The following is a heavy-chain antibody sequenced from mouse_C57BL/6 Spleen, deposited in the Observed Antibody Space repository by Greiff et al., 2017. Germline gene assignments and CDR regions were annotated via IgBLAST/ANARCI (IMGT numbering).Heavy chain of an antibody. CDR3: ARDYYGSSCYFDY. D-gene: IGHD1-1*01. Sequence: QVQLQQPGAELVMPGASVKLSCKASGYTFTSYWMPWVKQRPGQGLEWIGEIDPSVSYTNYNQKFKGKSTLTVVKSASTSYMQLSSLTSEDSAVYDCARDYYGSSCYFDYWGQGTTVTVSS. V-gene: IGHV1-69*01. J-gene: IGHJ2*01. CDR1: GYTFTSYW. CDR2: IDPSVSYT.